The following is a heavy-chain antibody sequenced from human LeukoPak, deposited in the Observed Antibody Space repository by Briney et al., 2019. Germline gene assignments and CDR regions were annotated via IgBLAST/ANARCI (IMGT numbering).Heavy chain of an antibody. D-gene: IGHD3-16*01. V-gene: IGHV4-59*01. CDR3: ARGGGYYFDY. CDR1: GTSFSGYY. J-gene: IGHJ4*02. Sequence: PSETLSLTCAVYGTSFSGYYWSWIRKPPGKGLEWIGYIYYSGSTNYNPSLKSRVTISADTSKNQFSLKLSSVTAADTAVYYCARGGGYYFDYWGQGTLVTVSS. CDR2: IYYSGST.